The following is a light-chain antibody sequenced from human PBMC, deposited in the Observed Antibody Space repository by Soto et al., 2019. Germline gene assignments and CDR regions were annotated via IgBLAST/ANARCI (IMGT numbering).Light chain of an antibody. CDR2: AAS. V-gene: IGKV1-39*01. J-gene: IGKJ5*01. CDR3: QQSYSTLNT. Sequence: DIQMTQSPSSLSASVGDRVTITCRASQSISSYLNWYQQKPGKAPKLLIYAASSLQSGVPSRFSGSGSGTDFTLTISSLQPEDFATYYCQQSYSTLNTFGQGTRLENK. CDR1: QSISSY.